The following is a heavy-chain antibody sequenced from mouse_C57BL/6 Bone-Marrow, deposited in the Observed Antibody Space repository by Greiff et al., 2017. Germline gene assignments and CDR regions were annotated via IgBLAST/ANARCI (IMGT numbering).Heavy chain of an antibody. CDR3: ARDYPYAMDY. V-gene: IGHV1-69*01. Sequence: QVQLQQPGAELVMPGASVKLSCKASGYTFTSYWMHRVKQRPGQGLEWIGEIDPSDSYTNYNQKFKGKSTLTVDKSSSTAYMQLSSLTSEDSAVYYCARDYPYAMDYWGQGTSVTVSS. J-gene: IGHJ4*01. CDR1: GYTFTSYW. CDR2: IDPSDSYT. D-gene: IGHD2-4*01.